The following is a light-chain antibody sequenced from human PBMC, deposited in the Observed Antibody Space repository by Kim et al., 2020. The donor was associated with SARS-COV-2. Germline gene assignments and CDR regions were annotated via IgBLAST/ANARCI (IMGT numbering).Light chain of an antibody. CDR2: LNNDGSH. V-gene: IGLV4-69*01. J-gene: IGLJ3*02. CDR3: QTWGTGIRV. CDR1: SGHSSYA. Sequence: ASVKRNCTLSSGHSSYAIAWHQQQPEKGPRYVMKLNNDGSHSKGDGIPDRFSGSSSGAERYLTISSLQSEDEADYYCQTWGTGIRVFGGGTQLTVL.